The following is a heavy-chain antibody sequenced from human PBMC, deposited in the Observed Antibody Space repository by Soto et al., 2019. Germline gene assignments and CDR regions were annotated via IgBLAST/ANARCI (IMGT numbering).Heavy chain of an antibody. Sequence: PGESLKISCQGSGYRFTSYWIGWVRQMPGKGLEWMGIIYPGDSDTRYSPSFQGQVTISADKSISTAYLQWSSLKASDTAMYYCARTPTFSSSSSYYYYGMDVWGQGTTVTVSS. CDR3: ARTPTFSSSSSYYYYGMDV. CDR2: IYPGDSDT. CDR1: GYRFTSYW. J-gene: IGHJ6*02. D-gene: IGHD6-6*01. V-gene: IGHV5-51*01.